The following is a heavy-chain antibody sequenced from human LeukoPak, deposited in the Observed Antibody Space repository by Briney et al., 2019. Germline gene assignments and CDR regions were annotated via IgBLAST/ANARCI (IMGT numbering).Heavy chain of an antibody. J-gene: IGHJ6*02. CDR1: GGSISSYY. CDR3: ARGGYCSSTSCLTYYYYGMDV. V-gene: IGHV4-4*07. CDR2: IYTSGST. D-gene: IGHD2-2*01. Sequence: SETLSLTCTVSGGSISSYYWSWIRQPAGEGLEWIGRIYTSGSTNYNPSLKSRVTMSVDTSKNQFSLKLSSVTAADTAVYYCARGGYCSSTSCLTYYYYGMDVWGQGTTVTVSS.